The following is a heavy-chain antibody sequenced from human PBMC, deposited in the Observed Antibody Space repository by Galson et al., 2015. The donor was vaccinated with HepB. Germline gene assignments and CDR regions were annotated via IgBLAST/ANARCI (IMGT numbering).Heavy chain of an antibody. V-gene: IGHV3-23*01. CDR2: SSENGRST. Sequence: SLRLSCAAPGFNLKNYVMNWVRQAPGKGLEWVALSSENGRSTFYSASVKGRFIISRDISKNTVYLQMNSLRAEDTARYHCAKVLPQNGWAAVDHWGQGTLVTISS. CDR3: AKVLPQNGWAAVDH. D-gene: IGHD6-25*01. CDR1: GFNLKNYV. J-gene: IGHJ4*02.